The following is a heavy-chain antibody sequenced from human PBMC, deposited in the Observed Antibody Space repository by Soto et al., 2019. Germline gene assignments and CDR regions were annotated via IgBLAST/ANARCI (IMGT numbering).Heavy chain of an antibody. CDR3: ARETQQLAPGQGWFDP. CDR2: IYYSGST. J-gene: IGHJ5*02. D-gene: IGHD6-6*01. CDR1: GGSISSYY. Sequence: SETLSLTCTVSGGSISSYYWSWIRQPPGKGLEWIGYIYYSGSTNYNPSLKSRVTISVDTSKNQFSLKLSSVTAADTAVYYCARETQQLAPGQGWFDPWGQGTLVTVSS. V-gene: IGHV4-59*01.